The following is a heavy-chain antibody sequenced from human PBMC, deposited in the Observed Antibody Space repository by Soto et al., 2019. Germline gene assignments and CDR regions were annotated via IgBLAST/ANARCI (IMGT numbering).Heavy chain of an antibody. CDR3: TTQGGGDDIYFDY. V-gene: IGHV3-15*01. D-gene: IGHD3-16*01. Sequence: EVQLVESGGGLVQPGGSLRLSCAASGFSFSDAWMIWVRQAPGKGLQWVGRIKSKSDGETTDYAAPVKGRFAISRDDSKKTVHLRMNSLKTEDTATYFCTTQGGGDDIYFDYWGQGTLVAVSS. CDR1: GFSFSDAW. CDR2: IKSKSDGETT. J-gene: IGHJ4*02.